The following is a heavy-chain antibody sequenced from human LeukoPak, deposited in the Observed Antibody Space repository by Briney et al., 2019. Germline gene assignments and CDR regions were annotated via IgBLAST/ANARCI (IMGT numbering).Heavy chain of an antibody. CDR1: GGSISSSSYY. CDR2: IYYSGST. V-gene: IGHV4-39*01. Sequence: PSETLSLTCTVSGGSISSSSYYWGWLRQPPGKGLEWIGSIYYSGSTYYNPSLKSRVTISVDTSKNQFSLKLSSVTAADTAVYYCAESRLYYYFDYWGQGTLVTVSS. D-gene: IGHD3-10*01. J-gene: IGHJ4*02. CDR3: AESRLYYYFDY.